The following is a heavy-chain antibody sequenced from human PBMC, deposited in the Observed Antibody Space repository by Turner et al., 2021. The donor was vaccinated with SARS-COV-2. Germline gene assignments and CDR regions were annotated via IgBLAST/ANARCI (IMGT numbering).Heavy chain of an antibody. V-gene: IGHV4-34*01. J-gene: IGHJ6*02. CDR1: GGSFSGYY. D-gene: IGHD6-13*01. CDR2: INQSGST. Sequence: QVQLHQWGAGLLKPSETLSLTCAVYGGSFSGYYWSWIRQPPGKGLEWIGEINQSGSTNYNPSLKSRVTISVDTSKNQLSRKLSSVTAADTAVYYCARAWRYSSSWNGYYYGMDVWGQGTTVTVSS. CDR3: ARAWRYSSSWNGYYYGMDV.